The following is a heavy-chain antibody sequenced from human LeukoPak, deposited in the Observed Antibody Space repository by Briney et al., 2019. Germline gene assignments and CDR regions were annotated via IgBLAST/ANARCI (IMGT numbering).Heavy chain of an antibody. V-gene: IGHV3-21*01. CDR1: GFTFSSYE. Sequence: GGSLRLSCAASGFTFSSYEMNWVRQAPGKGLEWVSYISSSSTYIYYADSVKGRFTISRDNANNSLYVHMNSLRAEDTAVYYCARAGYNYLFDFWGQGTLVTVSS. CDR2: ISSSSTYI. J-gene: IGHJ4*02. CDR3: ARAGYNYLFDF. D-gene: IGHD5-24*01.